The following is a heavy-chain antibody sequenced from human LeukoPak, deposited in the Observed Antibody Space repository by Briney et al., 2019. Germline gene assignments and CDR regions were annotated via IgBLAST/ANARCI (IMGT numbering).Heavy chain of an antibody. CDR3: ASYDFWSGYPFDI. J-gene: IGHJ3*02. Sequence: ASVKVSCKASGYTFTSYYMHWVRQAPGQGLEWMGIINPSGGSTSYAQKFQGRVTMTRDTSTSTVYMALSSLRSEDTAVYYCASYDFWSGYPFDIWGQGTMVTVSS. CDR2: INPSGGST. D-gene: IGHD3-3*01. CDR1: GYTFTSYY. V-gene: IGHV1-46*01.